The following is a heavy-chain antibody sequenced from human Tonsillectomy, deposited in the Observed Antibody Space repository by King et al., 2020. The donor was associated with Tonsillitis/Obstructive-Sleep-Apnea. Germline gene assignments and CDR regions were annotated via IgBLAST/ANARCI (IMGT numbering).Heavy chain of an antibody. CDR3: AKDRGGITIFGVVIMSWFDP. Sequence: VQLVESGGGLVQPGGSLRLSCAASGFTFSSYAMSWVRQAPGKGLEWVSAISGSGGSTYYADSVKGRFTISRDNSKNTLYLQMNSLRAEDTAVYYCAKDRGGITIFGVVIMSWFDPWGQGTLVTVSS. D-gene: IGHD3-3*01. CDR1: GFTFSSYA. CDR2: ISGSGGST. V-gene: IGHV3-23*04. J-gene: IGHJ5*02.